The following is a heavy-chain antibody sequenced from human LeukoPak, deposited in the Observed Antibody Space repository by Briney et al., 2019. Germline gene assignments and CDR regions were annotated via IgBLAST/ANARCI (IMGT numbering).Heavy chain of an antibody. CDR2: IGNSGSPI. Sequence: PGGSLRLSCAPSGFTFSSYEMNWFRQAPGKGLEWVSYIGNSGSPIYSADSVKGRFTISRDNAKNSLYLHMHSLRAEDTAVYYCARETRGSGDAFYIWGQGTMVTVSS. CDR1: GFTFSSYE. CDR3: ARETRGSGDAFYI. D-gene: IGHD1-26*01. J-gene: IGHJ3*02. V-gene: IGHV3-48*03.